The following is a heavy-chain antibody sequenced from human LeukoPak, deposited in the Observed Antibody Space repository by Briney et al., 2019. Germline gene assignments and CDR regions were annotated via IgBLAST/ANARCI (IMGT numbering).Heavy chain of an antibody. Sequence: AGGSLRLSCAASGFTLSTYWMSWVRQAPGKGLEWVANIKEGGSEKYYVDSVKGRFTISRDNAKNSLYLQMNSLRVEDTAVYHCARARLAVSGNYFENWGQGTLVTVSS. CDR2: IKEGGSEK. J-gene: IGHJ4*02. D-gene: IGHD6-19*01. CDR3: ARARLAVSGNYFEN. V-gene: IGHV3-7*04. CDR1: GFTLSTYW.